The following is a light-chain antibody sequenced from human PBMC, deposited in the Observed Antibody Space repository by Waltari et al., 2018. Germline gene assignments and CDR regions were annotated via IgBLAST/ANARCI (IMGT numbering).Light chain of an antibody. CDR3: CSSVVSYTVV. Sequence: QSALTQPRSVSGSPGQSVTVSCTGTSTNVGTYKTTSWYQHHPGRAPKLLIFDANKRPSGVPDRFSGSKSDNTASLTISGLRPEDEAYYYCCSSVVSYTVVFGGGTKVTVL. V-gene: IGLV2-11*01. CDR2: DAN. CDR1: STNVGTYKT. J-gene: IGLJ2*01.